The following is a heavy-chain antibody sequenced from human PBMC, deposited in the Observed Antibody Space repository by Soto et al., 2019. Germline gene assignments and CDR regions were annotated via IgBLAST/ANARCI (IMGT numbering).Heavy chain of an antibody. CDR2: TNPNSGGT. J-gene: IGHJ5*02. CDR3: ARGDVRVVASFDP. D-gene: IGHD2-15*01. Sequence: ASVKVSFKASRYTFTDYYIHWVRQSPGQGLEWMGWTNPNSGGTNYAQKFQGRITMTRDTSISTAYMELSRLISDDTAVYYCARGDVRVVASFDPWGQGALVTVSS. V-gene: IGHV1-2*02. CDR1: RYTFTDYY.